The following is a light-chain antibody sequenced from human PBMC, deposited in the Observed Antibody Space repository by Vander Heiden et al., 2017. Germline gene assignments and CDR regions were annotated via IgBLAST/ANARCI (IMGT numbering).Light chain of an antibody. Sequence: QSALTQPPSASGSPGQSVTISCTGTSSDVGGYNYVSWYQQHPGKAPNFLIDDVSKLPSGVPDRFSGYKSGNTASLTVSGLQAEDDADYYCSSYAGSNNLVFGGGTKLTVL. CDR1: SSDVGGYNY. J-gene: IGLJ3*02. CDR2: DVS. V-gene: IGLV2-8*01. CDR3: SSYAGSNNLV.